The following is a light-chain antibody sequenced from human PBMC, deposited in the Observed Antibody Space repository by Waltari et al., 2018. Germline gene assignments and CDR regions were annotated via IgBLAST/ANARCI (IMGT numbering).Light chain of an antibody. V-gene: IGLV2-14*01. CDR1: SSDVGYNY. CDR2: DVS. CDR3: SSYITSSTL. J-gene: IGLJ2*01. Sequence: QSALTQPASVSGSPGQSITISCTGTSSDVGYNYVSWYQQFPGKAPKLVIYDVSHRPSGVSNPFSGSKSGNTASLTISGLQAEDEADYLCSSYITSSTLFGGGTKLTVL.